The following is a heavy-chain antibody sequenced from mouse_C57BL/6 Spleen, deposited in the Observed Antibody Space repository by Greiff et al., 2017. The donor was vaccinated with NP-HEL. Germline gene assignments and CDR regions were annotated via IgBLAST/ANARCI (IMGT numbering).Heavy chain of an antibody. D-gene: IGHD2-2*01. J-gene: IGHJ4*01. V-gene: IGHV1-54*01. Sequence: QVQLQQSGAELVRPGTSVKVSCKASGYAFTNYLIEWVKQRPGPGLEWIGVINPGSGGTNYNEKFKGKATLTADKSSSTAYMQLSSLTSEDSAVYFCATGYYDAMDYWGQGTSVTVSS. CDR1: GYAFTNYL. CDR3: ATGYYDAMDY. CDR2: INPGSGGT.